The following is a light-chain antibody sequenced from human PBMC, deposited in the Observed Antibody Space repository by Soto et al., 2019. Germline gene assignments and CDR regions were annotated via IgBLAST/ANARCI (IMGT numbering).Light chain of an antibody. CDR2: AAS. CDR1: QGVSNW. Sequence: DIQVTQSPSSVSASVGDRVTITCRASQGVSNWLAWYQQKPGKAPKPLFYAASFLESRLPSRFSGSGSGTDFTLTIILLQPEDFATYSWQQAHSLPFTLGPGTRVDV. CDR3: QQAHSLPFT. J-gene: IGKJ3*01. V-gene: IGKV1-12*01.